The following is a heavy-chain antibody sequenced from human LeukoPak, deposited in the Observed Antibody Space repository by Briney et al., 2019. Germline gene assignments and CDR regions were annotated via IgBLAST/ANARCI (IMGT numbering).Heavy chain of an antibody. V-gene: IGHV3-33*01. CDR3: ARDYYYGSGSYYNPHYYFDY. CDR1: GFTFSSYG. Sequence: GGSLRLSCAASGFTFSSYGMHWVRQAPGKGLEWVAVIWYDGSNKYYADSVKGRFTISRDNSKNTLYLQMNSLRAEDTAVYYCARDYYYGSGSYYNPHYYFDYWGQGTLVTVSS. CDR2: IWYDGSNK. J-gene: IGHJ4*02. D-gene: IGHD3-10*01.